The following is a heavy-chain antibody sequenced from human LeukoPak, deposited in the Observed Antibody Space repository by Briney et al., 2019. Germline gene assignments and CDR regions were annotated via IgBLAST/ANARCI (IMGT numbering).Heavy chain of an antibody. Sequence: GGSLRLSCAASGFTSSSYAMSWVRQAPGKGLEWVSAISGSGGSTYYADSVKGRFTISRDNSKNTLYLQMNSLRAEDTAVYYCANNVLLWFGEFHWGQGTLVTVSS. CDR3: ANNVLLWFGEFH. J-gene: IGHJ4*02. CDR2: ISGSGGST. CDR1: GFTSSSYA. V-gene: IGHV3-23*01. D-gene: IGHD3-10*01.